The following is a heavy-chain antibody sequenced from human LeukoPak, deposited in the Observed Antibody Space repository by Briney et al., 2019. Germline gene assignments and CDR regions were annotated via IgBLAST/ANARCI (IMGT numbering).Heavy chain of an antibody. D-gene: IGHD6-13*01. V-gene: IGHV3-9*03. CDR1: GFTFEDYA. J-gene: IGHJ1*01. CDR2: ISWNSGSI. CDR3: AKDSGIAAAGTGEYFQH. Sequence: AGGSLRLSCSASGFTFEDYAMHWVRQAPGKGLEWVSGISWNSGSIGYADSVKGRFTISRDNAKTSLYLQMTSLRAEDMALSYGAKDSGIAAAGTGEYFQHWGQGTLVTVSS.